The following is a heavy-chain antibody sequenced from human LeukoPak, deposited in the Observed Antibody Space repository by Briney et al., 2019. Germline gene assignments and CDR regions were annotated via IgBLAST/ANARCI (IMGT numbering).Heavy chain of an antibody. Sequence: ASVKVSCKASGYTFTSYGISWVRQAPGQGLEWMGWISAYNGNTNYAQKLQGRVTMTTDKSTSTAYMELSSLRSEDTAVYYCARDSVQDYYYYMDVWGKGTTVTVSS. CDR3: ARDSVQDYYYYMDV. CDR1: GYTFTSYG. V-gene: IGHV1-18*01. CDR2: ISAYNGNT. D-gene: IGHD1-1*01. J-gene: IGHJ6*03.